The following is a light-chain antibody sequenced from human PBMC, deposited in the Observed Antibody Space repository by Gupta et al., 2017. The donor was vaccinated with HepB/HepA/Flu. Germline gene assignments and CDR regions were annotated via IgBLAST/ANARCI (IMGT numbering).Light chain of an antibody. Sequence: QSVLTQPTSVSGTPGQRVTISCSGSSSNVGRNNVNWYQQLPGTAPKLLIYCNDERPSGVPDRISGSKSGTSASLAISGLQSEDEADYYCAAWDTSLNVVVFGGGTKLTVL. CDR1: SSNVGRNN. CDR2: CND. CDR3: AAWDTSLNVVV. V-gene: IGLV1-44*01. J-gene: IGLJ2*01.